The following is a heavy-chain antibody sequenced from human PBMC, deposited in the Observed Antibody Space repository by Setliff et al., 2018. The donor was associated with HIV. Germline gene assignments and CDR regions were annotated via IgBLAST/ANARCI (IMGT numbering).Heavy chain of an antibody. D-gene: IGHD5-12*01. V-gene: IGHV4-59*08. J-gene: IGHJ4*02. CDR3: ARLKSASGYFGFDS. CDR2: IYYSGTA. Sequence: KPSETLSLTCNVSGGSISSYYWSWIRLPPGKGLEWIGYIYYSGTADYNPSLKSRATISIDTSNNQFALKLTSMTAADTAVYFCARLKSASGYFGFDSWGQGTLVTVSS. CDR1: GGSISSYY.